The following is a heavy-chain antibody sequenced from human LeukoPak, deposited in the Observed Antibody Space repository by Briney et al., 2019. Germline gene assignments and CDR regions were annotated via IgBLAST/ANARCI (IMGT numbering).Heavy chain of an antibody. D-gene: IGHD1-26*01. Sequence: ASVKVSCKASGYTFTSYGISWVRQAPGQGLEWMGWISAYNGNTNYAQKLQGRVTMTTDTSTSTAYMELSSLRSEDTAVYYCATTSSGSYFYRDWGQGTLVTVSS. CDR2: ISAYNGNT. J-gene: IGHJ4*02. CDR3: ATTSSGSYFYRD. V-gene: IGHV1-18*01. CDR1: GYTFTSYG.